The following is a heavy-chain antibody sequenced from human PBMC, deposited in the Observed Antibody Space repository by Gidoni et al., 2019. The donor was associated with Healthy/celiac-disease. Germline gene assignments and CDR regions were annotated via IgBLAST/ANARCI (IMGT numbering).Heavy chain of an antibody. CDR1: GYPFTGYY. J-gene: IGHJ6*02. D-gene: IGHD2-15*01. CDR3: ARDLGSGSSRGYYYGMDV. V-gene: IGHV1-2*02. Sequence: QVQLVQSGAEVKKPGASVKVSCKASGYPFTGYYMHWVRQAPGQGLEWMGWINPNSGGTNYAQKFQGRVTMTRDTSISTAYMELSRLRSDDTAVYYCARDLGSGSSRGYYYGMDVWGQGTTVTVSS. CDR2: INPNSGGT.